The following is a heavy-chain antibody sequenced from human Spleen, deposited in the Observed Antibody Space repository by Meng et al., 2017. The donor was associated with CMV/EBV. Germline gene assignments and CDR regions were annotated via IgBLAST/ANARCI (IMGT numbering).Heavy chain of an antibody. CDR1: GGSISSSNW. D-gene: IGHD3-10*01. V-gene: IGHV4-4*02. CDR3: ARRDISGYWYFDL. J-gene: IGHJ2*01. Sequence: GSLRLSCAVSGGSISSSNWWSWVRQPPGKGLEWIGTIYYSGSTYYNPSLKSRVTILVDTSKNQFSLQLTSVTAADTAVYYCARRDISGYWYFDLWGRGTLVTVSS. CDR2: IYYSGST.